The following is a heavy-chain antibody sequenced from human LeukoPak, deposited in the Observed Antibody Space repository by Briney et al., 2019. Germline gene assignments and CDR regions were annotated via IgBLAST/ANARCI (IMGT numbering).Heavy chain of an antibody. Sequence: GGSLRLSCAASGFTFSDYSMNWVRQAPGKGLEWVSSISRNSRHVYYGGSVWGRFTISRDDAQNSLLLQMNSLRAEDMAVYYCVRDFMGMGGTTAYLHYWGQGTLVTVSS. CDR1: GFTFSDYS. CDR3: VRDFMGMGGTTAYLHY. D-gene: IGHD1-26*01. J-gene: IGHJ1*01. V-gene: IGHV3-21*01. CDR2: ISRNSRHV.